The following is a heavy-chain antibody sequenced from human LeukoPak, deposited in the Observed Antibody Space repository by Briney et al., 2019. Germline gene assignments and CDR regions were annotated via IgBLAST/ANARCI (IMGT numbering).Heavy chain of an antibody. CDR2: ISGSDGRT. CDR1: GFTFSNYA. CDR3: AKDPRPFDAFDI. Sequence: GGSLRLSCAASGFTFSNYALSWVRQAPGKGLEWVSAISGSDGRTYYADSVKGRFTISRDNSKNTLYLQMSSLRAEDTAVYYCAKDPRPFDAFDIWGQGTMVTVSS. J-gene: IGHJ3*02. V-gene: IGHV3-23*01.